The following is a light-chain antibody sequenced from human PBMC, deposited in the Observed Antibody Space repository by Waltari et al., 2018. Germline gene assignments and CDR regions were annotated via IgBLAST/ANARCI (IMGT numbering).Light chain of an antibody. CDR2: GND. J-gene: IGLJ2*01. V-gene: IGLV1-51*02. CDR1: TSNIGNNY. Sequence: QSVLTQPPSVSAAPGQKVTISCSGSTSNIGNNYVSWYQQFPGAAPKVPTDGNDKRATGIPDRFSGSKAGTSATLDITGLQTGDEADYYCGTWDNTLSAVFGGGTKVTVL. CDR3: GTWDNTLSAV.